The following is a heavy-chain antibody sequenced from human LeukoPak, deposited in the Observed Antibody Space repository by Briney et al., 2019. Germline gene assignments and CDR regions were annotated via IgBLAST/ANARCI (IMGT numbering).Heavy chain of an antibody. D-gene: IGHD2-2*01. V-gene: IGHV3-48*01. J-gene: IGHJ4*02. CDR3: ARAQVPAALDFDY. CDR2: ISGDSRTI. CDR1: GFTFNTYS. Sequence: GGSLRLSCAASGFTFNTYSMIWVRQAPGKGLEWLSYISGDSRTIYYPDSVKGRFTISRDNAKNSLYLQLISLRAEDTAVYYCARAQVPAALDFDYWGQGTLVTVST.